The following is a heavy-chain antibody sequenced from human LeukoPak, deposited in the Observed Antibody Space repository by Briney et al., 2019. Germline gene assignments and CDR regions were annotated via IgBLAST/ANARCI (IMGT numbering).Heavy chain of an antibody. Sequence: PGGSLRLSCAASGFTSSDYYMSWIRQAPGKGLEWVSYISSSSSYTNYADSVKGRFTISRDNAKNSLYLQMNSLRAEDTAVYYCAREHDWFSYYYGMDVWGKGTTVTVSS. CDR1: GFTSSDYY. CDR3: AREHDWFSYYYGMDV. V-gene: IGHV3-11*06. CDR2: ISSSSSYT. D-gene: IGHD3-9*01. J-gene: IGHJ6*04.